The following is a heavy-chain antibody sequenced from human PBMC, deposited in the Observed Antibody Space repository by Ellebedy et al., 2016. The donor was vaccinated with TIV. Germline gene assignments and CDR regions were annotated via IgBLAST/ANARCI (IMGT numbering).Heavy chain of an antibody. Sequence: SETLSLTXAVYGGSFSGYYWSWIRQPPGKGLEWIGEINHSGSTNYNPSLKSRVTISVDTSKNQFSLKLSSVTAADTAVYYCARGQRVVVPAATGRYYCYMDVWGKGTTVTVSS. CDR3: ARGQRVVVPAATGRYYCYMDV. D-gene: IGHD2-2*01. J-gene: IGHJ6*03. CDR2: INHSGST. CDR1: GGSFSGYY. V-gene: IGHV4-34*01.